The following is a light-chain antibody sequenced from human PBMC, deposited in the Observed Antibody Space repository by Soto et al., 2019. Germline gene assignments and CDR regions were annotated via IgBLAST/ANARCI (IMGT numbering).Light chain of an antibody. V-gene: IGKV1-39*01. Sequence: DIQMTQSSSSLSESVADRVTITCGASQTIGTYLNRYQQKPGKAPKLLIYGASSLQSGVPSRFSGSGFGTDFTLTISSLQPEDFATYYCQQSYEIPHTFGQGTNLEIK. CDR2: GAS. J-gene: IGKJ2*01. CDR1: QTIGTY. CDR3: QQSYEIPHT.